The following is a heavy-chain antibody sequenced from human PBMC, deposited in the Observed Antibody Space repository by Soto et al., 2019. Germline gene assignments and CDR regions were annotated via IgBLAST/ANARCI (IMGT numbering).Heavy chain of an antibody. CDR2: IYYSGST. Sequence: PSETLSLTCTVSGGSISSSSYYWGWIRQPPGKGLEWIGSIYYSGSTYYNPSLKSRVTISVDTSKNQFSLKLSSVTAADTAVYYCATSRSGGSCYPYCAFAIWGQGTMVTVSS. J-gene: IGHJ3*02. CDR1: GGSISSSSYY. D-gene: IGHD2-15*01. V-gene: IGHV4-39*01. CDR3: ATSRSGGSCYPYCAFAI.